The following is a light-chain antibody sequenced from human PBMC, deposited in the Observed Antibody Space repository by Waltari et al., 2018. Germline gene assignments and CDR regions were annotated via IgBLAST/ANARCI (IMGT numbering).Light chain of an antibody. CDR1: QSVSNY. CDR3: QQSYSTPLT. Sequence: EIVLTQSPATLSLSPGERATLSCRASQSVSNYLAWYQQKPGQAPRLLIYDASTRATGTPARFSGSGSGTDFSLTISSLEPEDFATYYCQQSYSTPLTFGGGTKVEIK. CDR2: DAS. J-gene: IGKJ4*01. V-gene: IGKV3-11*01.